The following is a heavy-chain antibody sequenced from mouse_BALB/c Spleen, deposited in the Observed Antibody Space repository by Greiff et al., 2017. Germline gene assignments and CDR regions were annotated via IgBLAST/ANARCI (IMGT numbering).Heavy chain of an antibody. V-gene: IGHV3-2*02. Sequence: VQLKESGPGLVKPSQSLSLTCTVTGYSITSDYAWNWIRQFPGNKLEWMGYISYSGSTSYNPSLKSRISITRDTSKNQFFLQLNSVTTEDTATYYCATQYGNYRSWFAYWGQGTLVTVSA. CDR1: GYSITSDYA. CDR3: ATQYGNYRSWFAY. J-gene: IGHJ3*01. D-gene: IGHD2-10*02. CDR2: ISYSGST.